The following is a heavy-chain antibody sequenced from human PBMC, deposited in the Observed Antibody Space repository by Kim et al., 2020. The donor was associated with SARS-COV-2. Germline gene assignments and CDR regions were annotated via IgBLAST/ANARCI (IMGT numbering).Heavy chain of an antibody. CDR1: GFTFSSYW. Sequence: GGSLRLSCAASGFTFSSYWMSWVRQAPGKGLEWVANIKQDGSEKYYVDSVKGRFTISRDNAKNSLYLQMNSLRAEDTAVYYCARDGGYSSSSAYYYYGMDVRGQGTTVTVSS. V-gene: IGHV3-7*01. CDR3: ARDGGYSSSSAYYYYGMDV. D-gene: IGHD6-6*01. CDR2: IKQDGSEK. J-gene: IGHJ6*02.